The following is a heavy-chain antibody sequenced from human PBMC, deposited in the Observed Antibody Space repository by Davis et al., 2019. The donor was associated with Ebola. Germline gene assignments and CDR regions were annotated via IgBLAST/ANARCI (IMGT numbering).Heavy chain of an antibody. J-gene: IGHJ4*02. CDR1: GGSISSGGYY. D-gene: IGHD5-18*01. Sequence: MPSETLSLTCTVSGGSISSGGYYWSWIRQHPGKGLEWIGYIYYSGSTYYNPSLKSRVTTSVDTSKNQFSLKLSSVTAADTAVYYCAGWYSYGKGYWGQGTLVTVSS. V-gene: IGHV4-31*03. CDR2: IYYSGST. CDR3: AGWYSYGKGY.